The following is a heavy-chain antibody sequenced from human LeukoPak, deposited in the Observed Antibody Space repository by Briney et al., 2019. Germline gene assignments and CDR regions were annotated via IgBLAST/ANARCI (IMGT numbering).Heavy chain of an antibody. D-gene: IGHD6-6*01. CDR2: IYHSGST. J-gene: IGHJ6*03. CDR3: ARGAYSSSSHYYYYNMDV. V-gene: IGHV4-38-2*01. Sequence: SETLSLTCGVSGYSISRGYYWGWIRQPPGKGLEWIGSIYHSGSTCYNPSLKSRVTISVDTSKNQFSPKLSSVTAADTAVYYCARGAYSSSSHYYYYNMDVWGKGTTVTVSS. CDR1: GYSISRGYY.